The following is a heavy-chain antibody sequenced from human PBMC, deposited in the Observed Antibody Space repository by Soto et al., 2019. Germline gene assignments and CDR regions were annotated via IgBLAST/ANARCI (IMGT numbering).Heavy chain of an antibody. V-gene: IGHV1-69*02. CDR3: AMEYCGSTSCYRGY. D-gene: IGHD2-2*02. Sequence: QVQLVQSGAEVKKPGSSVKVSCKASGGTFSSYTISWVRQAPGQGLEWMGRIIPILGIANYAQKFQGRGRIIPGTGVQNNALKGRGRVTLTADKATSTAYMGLSSLRSEDTAVYCCAMEYCGSTSCYRGYWGQGTLVTVSS. CDR1: GGTFSSYT. CDR2: IIPILGIA. J-gene: IGHJ4*02.